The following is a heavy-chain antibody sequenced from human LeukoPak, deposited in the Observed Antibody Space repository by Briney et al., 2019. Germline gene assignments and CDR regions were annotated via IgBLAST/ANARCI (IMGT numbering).Heavy chain of an antibody. D-gene: IGHD6-13*01. V-gene: IGHV1-18*01. J-gene: IGHJ4*02. CDR1: GYTFAAYG. CDR3: ARAPVPRAIPTAMFTAAAGYYFDY. CDR2: ISAYNGNT. Sequence: GASVKVSCKASGYTFAAYGISWVRQAPGQGLEWMGWISAYNGNTNYAQKLQGRVTMTTDTSASTAYMELRSLRSDDTAVYYCARAPVPRAIPTAMFTAAAGYYFDYWGQGTLVTVSS.